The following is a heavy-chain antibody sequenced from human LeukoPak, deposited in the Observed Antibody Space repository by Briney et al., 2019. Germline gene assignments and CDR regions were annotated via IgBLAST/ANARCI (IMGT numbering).Heavy chain of an antibody. Sequence: SETLSLTCTVSGGSISSGSYYWGWLRQPAGKGLEWFGRIYTSGSTNYNPSLKRRVTISVDTSKNQYSLKQSSGTAAATAEYYGARDLMGHDAAFDIWGQGTRVTVSS. CDR2: IYTSGST. V-gene: IGHV4-61*02. CDR3: ARDLMGHDAAFDI. J-gene: IGHJ3*02. CDR1: GGSISSGSYY. D-gene: IGHD1-1*01.